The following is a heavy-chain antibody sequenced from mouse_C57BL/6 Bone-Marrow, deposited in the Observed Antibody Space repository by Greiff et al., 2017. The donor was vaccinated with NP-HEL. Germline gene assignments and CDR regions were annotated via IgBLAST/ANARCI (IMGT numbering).Heavy chain of an antibody. D-gene: IGHD2-4*01. CDR3: TRDGGGLRRGNFDY. J-gene: IGHJ2*01. Sequence: EVHLVESGEGLVKPGGSLKLSCAASGFTFSSYAMSWVRQTPEKRLEWVAYISSGGDYIYYADTVKGRFTISRDNARNTLYRQMSSLKSEDTAMYYCTRDGGGLRRGNFDYWGQVTTLTVSS. CDR2: ISSGGDYI. V-gene: IGHV5-9-1*02. CDR1: GFTFSSYA.